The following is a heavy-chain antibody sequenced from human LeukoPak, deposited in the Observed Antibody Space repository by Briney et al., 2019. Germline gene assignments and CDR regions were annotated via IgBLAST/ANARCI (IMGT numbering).Heavy chain of an antibody. D-gene: IGHD3-9*01. Sequence: ASVKVSCKASECTFTSYYMHWVRQAPGQGLEWMGIINPSGGSTSYAQKFQGRVTMTRDTSTSTVYMELSSLRSEDTAVYYCARGVYDILTGYYRAFDYWGQGTLVTVSS. CDR3: ARGVYDILTGYYRAFDY. CDR1: ECTFTSYY. J-gene: IGHJ4*02. V-gene: IGHV1-46*01. CDR2: INPSGGST.